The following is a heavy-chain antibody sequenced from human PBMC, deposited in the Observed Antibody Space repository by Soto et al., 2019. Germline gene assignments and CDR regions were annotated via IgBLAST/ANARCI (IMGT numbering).Heavy chain of an antibody. CDR2: IWYDGSNK. D-gene: IGHD4-17*01. J-gene: IGHJ3*02. CDR3: ARVGGYGDYVGAFDI. Sequence: LRLSCAASGFTFSSYGMHWVRQAPGKGLEWVAVIWYDGSNKYYADSVKGRFTISRDNSKNTLYLQMNSLRAEDTAVYYCARVGGYGDYVGAFDIWGQGTMVTVSS. CDR1: GFTFSSYG. V-gene: IGHV3-33*01.